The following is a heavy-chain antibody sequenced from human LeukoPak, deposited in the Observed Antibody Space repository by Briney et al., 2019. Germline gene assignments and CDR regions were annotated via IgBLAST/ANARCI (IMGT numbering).Heavy chain of an antibody. J-gene: IGHJ4*02. CDR3: ARDPGTYDNSGYYYFDH. V-gene: IGHV3-21*01. D-gene: IGHD3-22*01. CDR1: GFTFSAYS. Sequence: PGGSLRLSCAASGFTFSAYSMNWVRQAPGKGLEWVSSISSSTTYIYYADSVKGRFTISRDYAKNSLYLQMNSLRAEDTAVYYCARDPGTYDNSGYYYFDHWGQGTLVTVSS. CDR2: ISSSTTYI.